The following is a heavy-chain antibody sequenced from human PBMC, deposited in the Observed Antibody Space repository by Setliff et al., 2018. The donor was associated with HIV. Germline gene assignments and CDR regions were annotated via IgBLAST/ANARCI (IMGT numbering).Heavy chain of an antibody. CDR2: IYTSGIT. D-gene: IGHD2-21*02. J-gene: IGHJ5*02. CDR1: GASISSGSFF. V-gene: IGHV4-61*02. Sequence: SETLSLTCTVSGASISSGSFFCSWIRQPAGKGLEWIGRIYTSGITNYNPSLKSRVIISVDTSKNQFPLKLSSVTAADTAVYYCVTMTANWFDPWGQGTLVTVSS. CDR3: VTMTANWFDP.